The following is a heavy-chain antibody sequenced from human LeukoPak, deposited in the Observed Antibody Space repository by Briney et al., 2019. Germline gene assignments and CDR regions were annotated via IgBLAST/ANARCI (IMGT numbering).Heavy chain of an antibody. V-gene: IGHV1-2*02. J-gene: IGHJ6*03. CDR3: ARGVVVAATRFYYYYYYMDV. D-gene: IGHD2-15*01. CDR2: INPNSGGT. Sequence: GASVKVSCKASGYTFTGYYMHWVRQAPGQGLEWMGWINPNSGGTNYAQKFQGRVTMTRDTSISTAYMELSRLRSDDTAVYYCARGVVVAATRFYYYYYYMDVWGKGTTVTVSS. CDR1: GYTFTGYY.